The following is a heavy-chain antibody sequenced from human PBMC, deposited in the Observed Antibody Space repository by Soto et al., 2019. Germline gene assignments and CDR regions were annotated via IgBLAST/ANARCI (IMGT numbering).Heavy chain of an antibody. J-gene: IGHJ4*02. Sequence: SETLSLTCSVSGGSMNSGDYYWTWIRQPPGKGLEWIGHIFYSGGTYYNPSLNGRVTMSVDTSKNQFSLKLSSVTAADTAVYYCARYGGVTAAFDYWGQGTLVTVSS. CDR1: GGSMNSGDYY. V-gene: IGHV4-30-4*01. CDR2: IFYSGGT. D-gene: IGHD2-8*01. CDR3: ARYGGVTAAFDY.